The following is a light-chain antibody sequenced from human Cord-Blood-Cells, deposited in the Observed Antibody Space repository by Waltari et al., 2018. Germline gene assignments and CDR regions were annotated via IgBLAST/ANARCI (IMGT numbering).Light chain of an antibody. CDR2: WAS. CDR3: QQYYSTPLT. Sequence: DIVMTQSPDSLAVSLGERATIHCKSSQSVLYSSNNKNYLAWYQQKPGQHPKLLIYWASTRESGVPDRFSGSGSGTDFTLTISSLQAEDVAVYYCQQYYSTPLTFGGGTKVVIK. V-gene: IGKV4-1*01. CDR1: QSVLYSSNNKNY. J-gene: IGKJ4*01.